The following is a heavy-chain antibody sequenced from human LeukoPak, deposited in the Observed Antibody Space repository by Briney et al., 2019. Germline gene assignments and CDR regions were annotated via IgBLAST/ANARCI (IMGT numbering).Heavy chain of an antibody. CDR3: AVTRTRGDH. D-gene: IGHD2-21*01. V-gene: IGHV3-7*03. CDR2: INQDGNDK. J-gene: IGHJ4*02. CDR1: GFTFSNYW. Sequence: GGSLRLSCAASGFTFSNYWMTWVRQAPGKGLGWVANINQDGNDKYYVDSVKGRFTISRDNTKRPLFLQMNSLRAEDTAVYYCAVTRTRGDHWGQGTLVTVSS.